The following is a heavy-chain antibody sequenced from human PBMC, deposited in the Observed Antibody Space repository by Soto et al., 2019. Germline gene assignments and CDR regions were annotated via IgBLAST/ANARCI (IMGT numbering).Heavy chain of an antibody. V-gene: IGHV3-30-3*01. CDR2: ISYDGSNK. Sequence: QVQLVESGGGVVQPGRSLRLSCAASGFTFSSYAMHWVRQAPGKGLEWVAVISYDGSNKYYADSVKGRFTISRDNSKNTLYLQMNSLRAEDTAVYYCADLDYYDSSSWVDIWGQGTMVTVSS. CDR3: ADLDYYDSSSWVDI. CDR1: GFTFSSYA. J-gene: IGHJ3*02. D-gene: IGHD3-22*01.